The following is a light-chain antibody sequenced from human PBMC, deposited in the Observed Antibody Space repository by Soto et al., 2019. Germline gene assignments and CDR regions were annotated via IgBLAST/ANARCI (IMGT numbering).Light chain of an antibody. J-gene: IGKJ5*01. CDR2: AAS. CDR1: EDISTW. V-gene: IGKV1-12*01. Sequence: DIQMTQSPSSVSASVGDRVTITCRSSEDISTWLAWYQQKPGKAPKLLIYAASSLQSGVPSRFSGSGSGTDFTLTISSLQPEDFATYHCQQYDHLPITFGQGTRLEIK. CDR3: QQYDHLPIT.